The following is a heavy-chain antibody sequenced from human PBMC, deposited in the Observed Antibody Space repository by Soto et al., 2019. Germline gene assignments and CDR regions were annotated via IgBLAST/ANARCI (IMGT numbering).Heavy chain of an antibody. CDR1: GFTFSSYA. CDR3: ATVGARGYCSGGSCS. Sequence: EVQLLESGGGLVQPGGSLRLSCAASGFTFSSYAMSWVRQAPGKGLEWVSAISGSGGSTYYADSVKGRFTISRDNSKNTLYLQMNSLRAEDTAVYYCATVGARGYCSGGSCSWGQGTMVTVSS. J-gene: IGHJ5*02. V-gene: IGHV3-23*01. D-gene: IGHD2-15*01. CDR2: ISGSGGST.